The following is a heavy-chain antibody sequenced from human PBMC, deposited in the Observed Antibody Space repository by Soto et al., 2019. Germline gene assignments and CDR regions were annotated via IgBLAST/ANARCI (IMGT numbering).Heavy chain of an antibody. CDR2: IHHSGST. D-gene: IGHD5-18*01. Sequence: SETLSLTCYVSGYSIRDNNNYWSWIRKPPGKRLEWIGYIHHSGSTVYNPSLKSRLTLSIDTSKSQFSLTLSSVTAADTAVCYCARLRYSYGSSFDYWGQGTLVTVSS. J-gene: IGHJ4*02. CDR3: ARLRYSYGSSFDY. CDR1: GYSIRDNNNY. V-gene: IGHV4-30-4*01.